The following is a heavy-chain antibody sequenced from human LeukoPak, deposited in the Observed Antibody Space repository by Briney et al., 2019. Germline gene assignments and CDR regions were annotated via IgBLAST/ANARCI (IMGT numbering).Heavy chain of an antibody. CDR2: ISSSSSYI. J-gene: IGHJ4*02. Sequence: KTGGSLRLSCAASGFTLSTSEVNWVRQAPGKGLEWVSSISSSSSYIYYADSVKGRFTISRDNAKNSLYLQMNSLRAEDTAVYYCARDGHGDYFDYWGQGTLVTVSS. CDR3: ARDGHGDYFDY. D-gene: IGHD4-17*01. CDR1: GFTLSTSE. V-gene: IGHV3-21*01.